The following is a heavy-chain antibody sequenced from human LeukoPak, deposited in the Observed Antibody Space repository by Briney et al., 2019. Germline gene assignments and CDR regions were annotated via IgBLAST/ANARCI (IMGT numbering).Heavy chain of an antibody. J-gene: IGHJ4*02. V-gene: IGHV1-2*02. CDR2: INPNSGGT. CDR1: GHTFTGYY. CDR3: ARDHKRQWLGDFDY. Sequence: GASVKVSCKASGHTFTGYYMHWVRQAPGQGLEWMGWINPNSGGTNYAQKFQGRVTMTRDTSISTAYMELSRLRSDDTAVYYCARDHKRQWLGDFDYWGQGTLVTVSS. D-gene: IGHD6-19*01.